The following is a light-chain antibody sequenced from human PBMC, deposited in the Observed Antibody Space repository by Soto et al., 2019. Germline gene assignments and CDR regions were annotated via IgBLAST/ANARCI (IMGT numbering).Light chain of an antibody. V-gene: IGKV1-9*01. J-gene: IGKJ5*01. CDR1: QDISRY. Sequence: IQLTQSPSSLSASVGDRVTITCRASQDISRYLAWYQQKAGKAPKLLIYFSSTLQSGVPSRFSGSGSGTEFTLTISSLQPDDFATYYCQQYNSYITFGQGTRLEIK. CDR2: FSS. CDR3: QQYNSYIT.